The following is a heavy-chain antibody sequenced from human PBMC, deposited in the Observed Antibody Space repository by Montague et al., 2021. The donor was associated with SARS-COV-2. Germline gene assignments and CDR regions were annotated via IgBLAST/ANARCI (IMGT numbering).Heavy chain of an antibody. CDR3: AKDPYYDFWSGYYFDY. CDR1: GFTFSSYA. V-gene: IGHV3-23*03. J-gene: IGHJ4*02. CDR2: IYSGGSST. Sequence: SLRLSCAASGFTFSSYAMSWVRQAPGKGLEWVSVIYSGGSSTYYADSVKGRFTISRDNSKNTLYLQMNSLRAEDTAVYYCAKDPYYDFWSGYYFDYWGQGTRVTVSS. D-gene: IGHD3-3*01.